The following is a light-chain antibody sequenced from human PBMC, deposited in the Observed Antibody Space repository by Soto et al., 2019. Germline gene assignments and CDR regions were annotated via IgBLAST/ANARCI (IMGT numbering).Light chain of an antibody. CDR2: AAS. Sequence: DIQMTQSPSSLSASVRDRVTITCRATQSIRKYLNWYQQKPGKAPKLMIYAASSLQSGVPSRFSGSGSGTDFPLTISSLQPEDFATYFCQQSYSTPGTFGQGTKVEIK. CDR1: QSIRKY. J-gene: IGKJ1*01. CDR3: QQSYSTPGT. V-gene: IGKV1-39*01.